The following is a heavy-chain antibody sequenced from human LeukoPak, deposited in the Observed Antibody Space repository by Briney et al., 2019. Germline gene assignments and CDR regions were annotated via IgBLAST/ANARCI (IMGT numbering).Heavy chain of an antibody. J-gene: IGHJ6*03. V-gene: IGHV4-34*01. CDR1: GGSFSGYY. Sequence: SETLSLTCAVYGGSFSGYYWSWIRQPPGKGLEWIGEINHSGSTNYNPSLKSRVTISVDTSKNQFSLKLSSVTAADTAVYYCARGFRGYCSSTSCRLLYYYYYYMDVWGKGTTVTVSS. CDR2: INHSGST. D-gene: IGHD2-2*01. CDR3: ARGFRGYCSSTSCRLLYYYYYYMDV.